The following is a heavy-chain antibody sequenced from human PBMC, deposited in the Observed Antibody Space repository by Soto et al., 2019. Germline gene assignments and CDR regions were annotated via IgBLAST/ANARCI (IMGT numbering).Heavy chain of an antibody. D-gene: IGHD1-7*01. J-gene: IGHJ5*02. Sequence: PSETLSLTCAVYGGSFSGYYWSWIRQPPGKGLEWIGEINHSGSTNYNPSLKSRATISVDTSKNQFSLKLSSVTAADTAVYYCARGGRLDWNYGRWFDPWGQGTLVTVSS. V-gene: IGHV4-34*01. CDR1: GGSFSGYY. CDR3: ARGGRLDWNYGRWFDP. CDR2: INHSGST.